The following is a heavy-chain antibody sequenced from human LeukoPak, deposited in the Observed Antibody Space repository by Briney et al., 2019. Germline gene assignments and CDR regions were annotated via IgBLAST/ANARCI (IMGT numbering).Heavy chain of an antibody. J-gene: IGHJ5*02. CDR1: GFTFSSYG. V-gene: IGHV3-7*01. CDR3: ARDNDRKDDS. Sequence: PGGSLRLSCAASGFTFSSYGMHWVRQAPGKGLEWVANMNQDGSGKYYMDSVKGRFAISRDNAKNSLYLQMNNLRVEDTAVYYCARDNDRKDDSWGQGTLVTVSS. CDR2: MNQDGSGK. D-gene: IGHD3-16*01.